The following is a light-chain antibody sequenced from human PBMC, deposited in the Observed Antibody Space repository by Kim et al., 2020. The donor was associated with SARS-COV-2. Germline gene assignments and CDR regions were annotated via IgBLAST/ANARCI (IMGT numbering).Light chain of an antibody. J-gene: IGLJ3*02. CDR3: SSYAGIDTFWV. Sequence: QSALTQPPSASGSPGQSVTISCTGTSRDIGDYNYVSWYQQFPGKVPKLVMYQVSRRHSGVPNRFTGPKSGNTASLTVSGLQADDEADYFCSSYAGIDTFWVFVGGTQLTVL. CDR2: QVS. V-gene: IGLV2-8*01. CDR1: SRDIGDYNY.